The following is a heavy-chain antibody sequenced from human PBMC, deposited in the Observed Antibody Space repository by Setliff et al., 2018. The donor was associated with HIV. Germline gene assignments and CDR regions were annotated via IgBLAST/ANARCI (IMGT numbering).Heavy chain of an antibody. J-gene: IGHJ6*03. V-gene: IGHV1-69*06. CDR1: GDTFSNYA. CDR3: ARGIYYYYYYMDV. Sequence: SVKVSCKASGDTFSNYAISWVRQAPGQGLEWMGGIIPISGTASYAQKFQDRVTFTADKSTSTAFMELSNLRSEDTAVYYCARGIYYYYYYMDVWGKGTTVTVSS. CDR2: IIPISGTA.